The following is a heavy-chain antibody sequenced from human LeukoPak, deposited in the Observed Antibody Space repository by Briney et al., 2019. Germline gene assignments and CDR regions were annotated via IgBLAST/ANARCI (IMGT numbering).Heavy chain of an antibody. J-gene: IGHJ4*02. CDR2: IYNRGST. CDR3: ARVGDYALKD. Sequence: SETLSLTCTVSGGSITSYYWSWIRQPAGKGLEWIGRIYNRGSTNYNPSLKSRVTMSVDASKNQFSLKLSSVTAADTAVYYCARVGDYALKDWGQGTLVTVSS. CDR1: GGSITSYY. V-gene: IGHV4-4*07. D-gene: IGHD3-16*01.